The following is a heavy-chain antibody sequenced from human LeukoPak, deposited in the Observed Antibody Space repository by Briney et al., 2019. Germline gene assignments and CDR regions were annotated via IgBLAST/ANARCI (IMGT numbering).Heavy chain of an antibody. D-gene: IGHD3-10*01. CDR1: GFTFSNYA. Sequence: GGSLRLSCAASGFTFSNYAMSWVRQAPGKGLEWVSAISGSGGSTYYADSVKGRFTISRDNSKNTLYLQMNSLRAEDTAVYYCAKVGMRITMVRGVDAFDIWGQGTMVTVSS. V-gene: IGHV3-23*01. CDR3: AKVGMRITMVRGVDAFDI. CDR2: ISGSGGST. J-gene: IGHJ3*02.